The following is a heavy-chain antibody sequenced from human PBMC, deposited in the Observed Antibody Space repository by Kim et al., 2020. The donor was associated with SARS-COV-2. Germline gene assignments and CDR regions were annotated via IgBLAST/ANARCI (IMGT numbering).Heavy chain of an antibody. D-gene: IGHD3-3*01. CDR3: ARVASNVPAYFLEWYFDY. V-gene: IGHV1-2*06. Sequence: ASVKVSCKASGYTFTGYYMHWVRQAPGQGLEWMGRINPNSGGTNYAQKFQGRVTMTRDTSISTAYMELSRLRSDDTAVYYCARVASNVPAYFLEWYFDYWGQGTLVTVSS. J-gene: IGHJ4*02. CDR1: GYTFTGYY. CDR2: INPNSGGT.